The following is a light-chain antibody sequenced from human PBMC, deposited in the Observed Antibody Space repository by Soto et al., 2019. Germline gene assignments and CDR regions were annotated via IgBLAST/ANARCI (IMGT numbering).Light chain of an antibody. CDR1: QGIGDT. CDR2: DTS. J-gene: IGKJ4*01. CDR3: QPYNNWPLT. V-gene: IGKV3-15*01. Sequence: VITQSPLSLPVTLVHAATLSCRASQGIGDTLAWYQHKPGQTPRLLIYDTSTRATGVPTRFSGSRSGAEFTLTINSLQSEDFAVYYCQPYNNWPLTFGGGTKVDIK.